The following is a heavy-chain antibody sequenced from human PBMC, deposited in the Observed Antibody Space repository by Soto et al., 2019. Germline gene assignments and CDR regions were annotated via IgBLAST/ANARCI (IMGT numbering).Heavy chain of an antibody. CDR1: GFTFSSYA. V-gene: IGHV3-30-3*01. CDR3: ARARGLYGDYGFDY. D-gene: IGHD4-17*01. CDR2: ISYDGSNK. J-gene: IGHJ4*02. Sequence: QVQLVESGGGVVQPGRSLRLSCAASGFTFSSYAMHWVRQAPGKGLEWVAVISYDGSNKYYADSVKGRFTISRDNSKNTLYLQMNSLRAEDTAVYYCARARGLYGDYGFDYWGQGTLVTVSS.